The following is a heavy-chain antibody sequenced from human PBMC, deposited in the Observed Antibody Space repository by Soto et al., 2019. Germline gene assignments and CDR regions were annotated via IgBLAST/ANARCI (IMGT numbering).Heavy chain of an antibody. CDR2: ISSSSSYI. D-gene: IGHD2-15*01. Sequence: XVSLRVSSAASGFTFSSYSMNWVRQAPGKGLEWVSSISSSSSYIYYADSVKGRFTISRDNAKNSLYLQMNSLRAEDTAVYYCARDPTKGGYCSGGSCYAGFDPWGQGTLVTVSS. V-gene: IGHV3-21*01. CDR3: ARDPTKGGYCSGGSCYAGFDP. CDR1: GFTFSSYS. J-gene: IGHJ5*02.